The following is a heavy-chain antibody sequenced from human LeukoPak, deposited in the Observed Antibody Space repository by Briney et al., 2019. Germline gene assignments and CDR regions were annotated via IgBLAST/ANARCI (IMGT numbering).Heavy chain of an antibody. CDR1: GFTFSSYA. V-gene: IGHV3-23*01. D-gene: IGHD5-12*01. CDR2: ISGSGGST. CDR3: AREPLSGYPNIYYYYGMDV. Sequence: GGSLRLSCAASGFTFSSYAMSWVRQAPGKGLEWVSAISGSGGSTYYADSVKGRFTISRDNSKNTLYLQMNSLRAEDTAVYYCAREPLSGYPNIYYYYGMDVWGQGTTVTVSS. J-gene: IGHJ6*02.